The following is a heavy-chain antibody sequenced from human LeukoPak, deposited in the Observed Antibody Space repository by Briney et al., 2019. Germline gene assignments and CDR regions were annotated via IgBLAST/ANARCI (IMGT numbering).Heavy chain of an antibody. Sequence: SETLSLICTVSGDSITSGSYYWAWIRQHPGKGLEWIGYIYYTGGTHYNPSLKSRLTISVDTSENQFSLKLSSVTAADTAVYYCARHLSGSYYSDFDYWGQGTLVTVSS. CDR1: GDSITSGSYY. J-gene: IGHJ4*02. CDR2: IYYTGGT. D-gene: IGHD1-26*01. V-gene: IGHV4-31*03. CDR3: ARHLSGSYYSDFDY.